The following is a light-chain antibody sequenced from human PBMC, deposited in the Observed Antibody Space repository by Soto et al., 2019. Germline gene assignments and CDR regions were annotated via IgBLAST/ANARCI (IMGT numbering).Light chain of an antibody. V-gene: IGKV1-6*01. CDR2: AIS. J-gene: IGKJ1*01. CDR3: LQDYNYPLT. Sequence: AIQMTQSPSSLSASVGDRVTITCRASQGIRNDLGWYQQKPGKAPKVLIYAISSLQSGVPSRFSGSGSGTEFILTISSLQAEDVPTYYCLQDYNYPLTFGQGTKVVIK. CDR1: QGIRND.